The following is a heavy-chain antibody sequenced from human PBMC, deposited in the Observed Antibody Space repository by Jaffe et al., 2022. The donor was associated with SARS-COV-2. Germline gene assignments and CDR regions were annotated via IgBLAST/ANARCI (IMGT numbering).Heavy chain of an antibody. Sequence: QVQLVQSGAEVKQPGASVKVSCKASGYTFTKYAMHWVRQAPGQRLEWMGWINAGNGNTKYSQKFQGRVTTTRDTSASTAYMELSSLRSEDTAVYYCARDYSSSWYGHFDLWGRGTLVTVSS. CDR2: INAGNGNT. J-gene: IGHJ2*01. V-gene: IGHV1-3*01. CDR3: ARDYSSSWYGHFDL. CDR1: GYTFTKYA. D-gene: IGHD6-13*01.